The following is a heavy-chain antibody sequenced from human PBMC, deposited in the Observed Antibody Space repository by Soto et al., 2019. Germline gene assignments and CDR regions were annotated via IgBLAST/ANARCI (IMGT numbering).Heavy chain of an antibody. J-gene: IGHJ4*02. CDR3: ASDAAAGMN. V-gene: IGHV3-48*01. Sequence: EVPLVESGGGLVQPGGSLRLSCAASGFTFSSYSMNWVRQAPGKGLEWVSYISSSSSTIYYADSVKGRFTISRDNAKNSLYLQMNSLRAEDTAVYYCASDAAAGMNWGQGTLVTVSS. CDR2: ISSSSSTI. CDR1: GFTFSSYS. D-gene: IGHD6-13*01.